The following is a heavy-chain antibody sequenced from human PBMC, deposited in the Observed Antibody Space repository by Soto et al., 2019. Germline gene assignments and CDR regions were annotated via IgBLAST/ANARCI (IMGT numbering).Heavy chain of an antibody. V-gene: IGHV4-30-4*01. J-gene: IGHJ4*02. CDR2: IYYSGST. Sequence: SETLSLTCTVSGGSISSGDYYWSWIRQPPGKGLEWIGYIYYSGSTYYNPSLKSRVTISVDTSKNQFSLKLSSVTAADTAVYYCARVGTRTAPYFDYWGQGTLVTVSS. D-gene: IGHD1-7*01. CDR3: ARVGTRTAPYFDY. CDR1: GGSISSGDYY.